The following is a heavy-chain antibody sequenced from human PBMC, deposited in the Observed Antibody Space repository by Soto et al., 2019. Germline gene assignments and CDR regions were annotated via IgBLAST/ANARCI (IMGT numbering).Heavy chain of an antibody. V-gene: IGHV3-23*01. Sequence: EVQLLESGGGLVQPGGSLRLSCAASGFSFSSYAMSWVRQAPGKGLEWVSAISGSGGTTYYADSVKGRFTISRDNSKNTRKTQMNSLRPEGSAVYYWGKGGVGQVSVGGYGQHWGQASLVSVSS. J-gene: IGHJ1*01. CDR1: GFSFSSYA. D-gene: IGHD2-8*02. CDR3: GKGGVGQVSVGGYGQH. CDR2: ISGSGGTT.